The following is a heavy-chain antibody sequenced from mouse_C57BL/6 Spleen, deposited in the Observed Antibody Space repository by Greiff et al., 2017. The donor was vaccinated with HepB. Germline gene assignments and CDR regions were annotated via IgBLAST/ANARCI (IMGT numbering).Heavy chain of an antibody. CDR3: AREGYGNPYFDY. D-gene: IGHD2-1*01. CDR2: IDPSDSET. V-gene: IGHV1-52*01. CDR1: GYTFTSYW. Sequence: VQLQQSGAELVRPGSSVKLSCKASGYTFTSYWMHWVKQRPIQGLEWIGNIDPSDSETHYNQKFKDKATLTVDKSSSTAYMQLSSLTSEDSAVYYCAREGYGNPYFDYWGQGTTLTVSS. J-gene: IGHJ2*01.